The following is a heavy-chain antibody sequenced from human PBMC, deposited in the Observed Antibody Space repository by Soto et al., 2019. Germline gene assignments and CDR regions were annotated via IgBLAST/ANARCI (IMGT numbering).Heavy chain of an antibody. J-gene: IGHJ4*02. V-gene: IGHV4-4*07. CDR1: SDSISRFS. CDR3: ARDARGAFSGIFEY. D-gene: IGHD6-19*01. Sequence: YETLSRTCTVSSDSISRFSWSWFRQAAGKGLEWIGRVYVNADTKYAPSLRSRLNISVDTSKNQFSLRLTSVTAAATAVYFCARDARGAFSGIFEYWGRGNLVTVS. CDR2: VYVNADT.